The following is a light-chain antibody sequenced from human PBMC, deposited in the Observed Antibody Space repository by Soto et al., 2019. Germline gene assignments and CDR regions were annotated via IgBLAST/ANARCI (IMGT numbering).Light chain of an antibody. Sequence: EIVLTQSPGTLSLSPGERATLSCRASQSVSSSYLAWYQQKPGQAPRLLIYGASSRATGIPDRFSGSGSGAAFTLTISRLEPEDFAVYYCQQYGSLSWTFGQGTRVEIK. J-gene: IGKJ1*01. V-gene: IGKV3-20*01. CDR3: QQYGSLSWT. CDR2: GAS. CDR1: QSVSSSY.